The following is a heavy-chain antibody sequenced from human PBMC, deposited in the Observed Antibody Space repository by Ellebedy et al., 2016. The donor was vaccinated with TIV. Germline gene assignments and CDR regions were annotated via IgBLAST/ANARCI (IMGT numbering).Heavy chain of an antibody. J-gene: IGHJ6*02. V-gene: IGHV3-7*01. CDR1: GFTFSNYW. Sequence: PGGSLRLSCAASGFTFSNYWMNWVRQAPGKGLEWVAKIKQDGSEKYDVDYVKGRFTISRENAKNSLYLQMNSLRAGDTAVYYCARASYYYGMDVWGQGTTVTVSS. CDR2: IKQDGSEK. CDR3: ARASYYYGMDV.